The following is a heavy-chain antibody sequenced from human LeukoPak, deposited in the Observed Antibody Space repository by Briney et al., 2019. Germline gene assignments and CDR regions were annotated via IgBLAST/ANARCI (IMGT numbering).Heavy chain of an antibody. D-gene: IGHD3-10*01. CDR1: RYTFTGYY. V-gene: IGHV1-2*02. CDR3: ARTRIGLWFGELFCFDY. Sequence: ASVKVSCKASRYTFTGYYMHWVRQAPGQGLEWMGWINPNSGGTNYAQKFQGRVTMTRDTSISTAYMELSRLRSDDTAVYYCARTRIGLWFGELFCFDYWGQGTLVTVSS. J-gene: IGHJ4*02. CDR2: INPNSGGT.